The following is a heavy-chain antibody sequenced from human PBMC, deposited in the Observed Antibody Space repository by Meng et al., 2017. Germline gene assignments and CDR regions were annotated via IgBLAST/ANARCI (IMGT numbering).Heavy chain of an antibody. CDR2: IYSGGST. D-gene: IGHD3-16*01. CDR3: VRDLGY. Sequence: VQVVGTGGGLIRPGGSLRLSCAASGFTVSSTYMSWVGQAPGKGLEWVSVIYSGGSTYYADSVKGRFTISRDNSKNTLYLQMNSLRAEDTAVYYCVRDLGYWGQGTLVTVSS. J-gene: IGHJ4*02. CDR1: GFTVSSTY. V-gene: IGHV3-53*02.